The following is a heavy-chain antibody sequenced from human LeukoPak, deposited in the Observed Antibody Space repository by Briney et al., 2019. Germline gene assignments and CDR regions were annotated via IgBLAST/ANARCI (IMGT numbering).Heavy chain of an antibody. CDR3: ARDLGCSSTSCYYYYYYGMDV. Sequence: ASVKVSCKASGYTFTSYAMHWVRQAPGQRLEWMVWINAGNGNTKYSQKFQGRVTITRDTSASTAYMELSSLRSEDTAVYYCARDLGCSSTSCYYYYYYGMDVWGQGTTVTVSS. V-gene: IGHV1-3*01. CDR2: INAGNGNT. J-gene: IGHJ6*02. D-gene: IGHD2-2*01. CDR1: GYTFTSYA.